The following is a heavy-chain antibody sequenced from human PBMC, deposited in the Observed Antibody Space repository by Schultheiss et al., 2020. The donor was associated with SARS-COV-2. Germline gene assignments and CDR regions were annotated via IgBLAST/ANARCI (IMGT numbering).Heavy chain of an antibody. CDR2: ISYDGSNK. D-gene: IGHD2-2*01. CDR1: GFTFSSYG. J-gene: IGHJ6*02. Sequence: GESLKISCAASGFTFSSYGMHWVRQAPGKGLEWVAVISYDGSNKYYADSVKGRFTISRDNSKNTLYLQMNSLRAEDTAVYYCARDGHIVVVPAAMRYGMDVWGQGTTVTVSS. CDR3: ARDGHIVVVPAAMRYGMDV. V-gene: IGHV3-30*03.